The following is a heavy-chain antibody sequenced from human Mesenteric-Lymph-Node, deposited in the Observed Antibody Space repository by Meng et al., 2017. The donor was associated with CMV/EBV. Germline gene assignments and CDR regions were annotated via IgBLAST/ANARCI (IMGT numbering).Heavy chain of an antibody. D-gene: IGHD3-3*01. CDR3: AFNRRRYDFWSGYLDY. J-gene: IGHJ4*02. CDR1: GGSISSNTYS. CDR2: ISYIGST. Sequence: SETLSLTCTVSGGSISSNTYSWAWIRQPPGKGLEWIGNISYIGSTSSNPSLKSRVTISVDTSKNQFSLRLNSVTAADTAVYYCAFNRRRYDFWSGYLDYWGQGTLVTVSS. V-gene: IGHV4-39*07.